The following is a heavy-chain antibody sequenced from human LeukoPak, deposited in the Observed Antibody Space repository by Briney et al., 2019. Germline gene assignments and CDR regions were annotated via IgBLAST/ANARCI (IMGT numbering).Heavy chain of an antibody. Sequence: SETLSLTCTVSGGSISSYYWSWVRQPAGKGLEWIGRIYTSGSTNYNPSLKSRVTMSVDTSKNQFSLKLSSVTAADTAVYYCARGGTGGSKQLGFDPWGQGTLVTVSS. J-gene: IGHJ5*02. V-gene: IGHV4-4*07. D-gene: IGHD6-6*01. CDR3: ARGGTGGSKQLGFDP. CDR1: GGSISSYY. CDR2: IYTSGST.